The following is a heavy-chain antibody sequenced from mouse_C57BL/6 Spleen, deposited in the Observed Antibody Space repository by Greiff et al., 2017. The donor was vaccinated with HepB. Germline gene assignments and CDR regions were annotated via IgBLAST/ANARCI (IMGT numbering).Heavy chain of an antibody. Sequence: EVQGVESGGDLVKPGGSLKLSCAASGFTFSSYGMSWVRQTPDKRLEWVATISSGGSYTYYPDSVKGRFTISRDNAKNTLYLQMSSLKSEDTAMYYCARLGLGFDYWGQGTTLTVSS. V-gene: IGHV5-6*01. CDR1: GFTFSSYG. CDR3: ARLGLGFDY. D-gene: IGHD4-1*01. J-gene: IGHJ2*01. CDR2: ISSGGSYT.